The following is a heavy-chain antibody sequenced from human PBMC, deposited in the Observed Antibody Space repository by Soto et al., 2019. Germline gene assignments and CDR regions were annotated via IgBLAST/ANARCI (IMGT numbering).Heavy chain of an antibody. V-gene: IGHV1-3*05. CDR1: GYTFTSYA. Sequence: QVQLVQSGAEEKKPGASVKVSCKASGYTFTSYAMHWVRQAPGQRLEWMGWINAGNGNTKYSQTFQGRVTITSDTPASTAYMELTSLRSEDTAVYYCARGGAPIAYWGQGTLVTVSS. D-gene: IGHD2-15*01. J-gene: IGHJ4*02. CDR3: ARGGAPIAY. CDR2: INAGNGNT.